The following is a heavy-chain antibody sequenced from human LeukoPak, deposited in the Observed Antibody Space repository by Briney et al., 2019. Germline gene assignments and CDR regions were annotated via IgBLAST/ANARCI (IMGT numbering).Heavy chain of an antibody. CDR1: GFTFSSYN. J-gene: IGHJ6*03. CDR3: ARVKAGYYYYMDV. V-gene: IGHV3-48*04. CDR2: ISSSSTV. D-gene: IGHD3-10*01. Sequence: GGSLRLSCAASGFTFSSYNMNWVRQAPGKGLEWVSYISSSSTVYYADSVKGRFTISRDNAKNSLYLQMNSLRAEDTAVYYCARVKAGYYYYMDVWGKGTTVTVSS.